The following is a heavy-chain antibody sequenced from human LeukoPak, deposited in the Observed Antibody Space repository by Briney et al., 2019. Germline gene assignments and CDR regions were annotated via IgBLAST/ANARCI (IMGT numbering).Heavy chain of an antibody. Sequence: GGSLRLSCAASGSTFSSYGMHWVRQAPGKGLEWVAFIRYDGSNKYYADSVKGRFTISRDNSKNTLYLQMNSLRAEDTAVYYCAKAWDYYDSSGSTDYWGQGTLVTVSS. CDR3: AKAWDYYDSSGSTDY. D-gene: IGHD3-22*01. V-gene: IGHV3-30*02. CDR2: IRYDGSNK. J-gene: IGHJ4*02. CDR1: GSTFSSYG.